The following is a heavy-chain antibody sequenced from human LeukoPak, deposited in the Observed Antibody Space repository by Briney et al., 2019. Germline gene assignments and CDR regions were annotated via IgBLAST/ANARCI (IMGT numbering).Heavy chain of an antibody. V-gene: IGHV1-69*04. D-gene: IGHD3-16*01. CDR3: ASPGGGALAPYYFDY. CDR2: IIPILGIA. CDR1: GGTFSSYA. J-gene: IGHJ4*02. Sequence: SVKVSCKASGGTFSSYAISWVRQAPGQGLEWMGRIIPILGIANYAQKFQGRVTITADKSTSTAYMELGSLRSEDTAVYYCASPGGGALAPYYFDYWGQGTLVTVSS.